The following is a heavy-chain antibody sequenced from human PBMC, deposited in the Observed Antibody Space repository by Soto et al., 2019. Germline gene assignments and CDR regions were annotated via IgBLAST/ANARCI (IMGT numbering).Heavy chain of an antibody. Sequence: GGSLRLSCAASGFTFSSNYMSWVRQAPGKGLEWVSVIYSGGSTYYADSVKGRFTISRDNSKNTLYLQMNSLRAEDTAVYYCARAILWFGEGDYWGQGTLVTVSS. CDR2: IYSGGST. CDR3: ARAILWFGEGDY. D-gene: IGHD3-10*01. V-gene: IGHV3-53*01. CDR1: GFTFSSNY. J-gene: IGHJ4*02.